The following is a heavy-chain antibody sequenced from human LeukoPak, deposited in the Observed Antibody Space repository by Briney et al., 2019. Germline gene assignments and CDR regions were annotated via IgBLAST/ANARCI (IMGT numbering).Heavy chain of an antibody. V-gene: IGHV4-34*01. D-gene: IGHD6-13*01. Sequence: PSETLSLSCGVHGGSFTDYWSWIRQAPGKGLEWIGEINHSGSTNYNSSLKSRVTISVDTSKNQFSLKLSSVTAADTAVYYCARLGVYTSSWYRFYYFDYWGQGSLVTISS. CDR3: ARLGVYTSSWYRFYYFDY. CDR1: GGSFTDY. J-gene: IGHJ4*02. CDR2: INHSGST.